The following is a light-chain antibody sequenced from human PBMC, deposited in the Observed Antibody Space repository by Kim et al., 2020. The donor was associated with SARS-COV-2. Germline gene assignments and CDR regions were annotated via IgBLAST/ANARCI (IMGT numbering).Light chain of an antibody. CDR3: NSRDSSAKGV. J-gene: IGLJ2*01. Sequence: SSELTQDPAVSVALGQTVRITCQGDSLSSYYASWYQQKPGQAPVLVIYGKNNRPSGIPDRFSGSNSGNTASLTITGAQAEDEADYYCNSRDSSAKGVFGGGTQLTVL. CDR1: SLSSYY. CDR2: GKN. V-gene: IGLV3-19*01.